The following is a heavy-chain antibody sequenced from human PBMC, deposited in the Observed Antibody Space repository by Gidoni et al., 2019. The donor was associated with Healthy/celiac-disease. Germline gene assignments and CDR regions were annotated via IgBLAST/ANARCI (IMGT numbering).Heavy chain of an antibody. Sequence: QVQLQQWGAGLLKPSETLSLTCAVYGGSFSGYYWSWIRQPPGKGLEWIGEINHSGSTNYNPSLKSRVTISVDTAVYYCARGRRKENCSSTSCRLRYFDLWGRGTLVTVSS. CDR2: INHSGST. D-gene: IGHD2-2*01. V-gene: IGHV4-34*01. CDR1: GGSFSGYY. CDR3: YFDL. J-gene: IGHJ2*01.